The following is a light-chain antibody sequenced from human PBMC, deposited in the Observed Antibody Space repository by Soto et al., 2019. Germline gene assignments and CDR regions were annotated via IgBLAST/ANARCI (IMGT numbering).Light chain of an antibody. J-gene: IGKJ5*01. Sequence: DIQMTQSPSSLSASVGDRVTITCRASQSIRSYLNWYQQKPGKAPKLLIFAASSLQSGVPSRFSGSGSGTHFTLTISSLQPEDFATYYCQHIHSIPITFGQGTRLEIK. CDR2: AAS. CDR1: QSIRSY. V-gene: IGKV1-39*01. CDR3: QHIHSIPIT.